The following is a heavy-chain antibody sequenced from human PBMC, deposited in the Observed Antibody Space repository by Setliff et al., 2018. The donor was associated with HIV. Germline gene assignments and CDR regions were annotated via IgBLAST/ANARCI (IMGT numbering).Heavy chain of an antibody. V-gene: IGHV4-4*07. Sequence: PSETLSLTCNVSGASTNAYFLSWVRHPAGKGLEWIGHIYTSGITNHNPSLKSRVTMSLDTSKEQFSLRLRSVTAADTAIYYCAQEPSPSQWQPPYFDVWGRGILVTAPQ. CDR3: AQEPSPSQWQPPYFDV. J-gene: IGHJ4*02. D-gene: IGHD6-19*01. CDR1: GASTNAYF. CDR2: IYTSGIT.